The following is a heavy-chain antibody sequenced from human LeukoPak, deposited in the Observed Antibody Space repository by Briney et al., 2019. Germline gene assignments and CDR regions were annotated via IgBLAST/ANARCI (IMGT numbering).Heavy chain of an antibody. D-gene: IGHD4-23*01. CDR3: ARDDYGGSPYDY. J-gene: IGHJ4*02. CDR1: GGSISSGSYY. Sequence: SETLSLTCTVSGGSISSGSYYWSWIRQPPGKGLEWIVYIYYSGSTNYKPSLKSRVTISVYTSKNQFSLKLSSVTAADTAVYYCARDDYGGSPYDYWGQGTLVTVSS. V-gene: IGHV4-61*01. CDR2: IYYSGST.